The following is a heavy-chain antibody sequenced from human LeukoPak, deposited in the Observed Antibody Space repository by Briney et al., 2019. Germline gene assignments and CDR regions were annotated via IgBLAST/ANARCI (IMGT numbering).Heavy chain of an antibody. V-gene: IGHV3-23*01. Sequence: GGSLRLSCAASGFTFSSYAMSWVRQAPGKGLEWVSSISSSSNYIYYADSVKGRFTISRDNSKNTLYLQMNSLRAEDTAVYYCAKEMEFSHPYFDYWGQGTLVTVSS. CDR2: ISSSSNYI. J-gene: IGHJ4*02. CDR1: GFTFSSYA. CDR3: AKEMEFSHPYFDY. D-gene: IGHD3-10*01.